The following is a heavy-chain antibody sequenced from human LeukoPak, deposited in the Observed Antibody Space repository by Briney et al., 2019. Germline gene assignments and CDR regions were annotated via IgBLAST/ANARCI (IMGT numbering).Heavy chain of an antibody. CDR1: GGSISSYY. V-gene: IGHV4-59*01. J-gene: IGHJ5*02. D-gene: IGHD3-22*01. CDR3: ARDLDYYDSTWFDP. CDR2: IYYSGST. Sequence: TSETLSLTCTVSGGSISSYYWSWIRQPPGKGLEWIGYIYYSGSTNYNPSLKSRVTISVDTSKNQFSLKLSSVTAADTAVYYCARDLDYYDSTWFDPWGQGTLVTVSS.